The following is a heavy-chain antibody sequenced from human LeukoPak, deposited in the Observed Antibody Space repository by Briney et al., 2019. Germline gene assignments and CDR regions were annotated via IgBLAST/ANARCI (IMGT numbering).Heavy chain of an antibody. J-gene: IGHJ4*02. CDR1: VVTFSNYA. CDR3: ARGQSGDCALWSGSGYYLDY. CDR2: IYGDGGT. D-gene: IGHD3-3*01. V-gene: IGHV3-53*01. Sequence: RVGSLRLSCAASVVTFSNYAVSWGRQAPGTGVEWGSSIYGDGGTYYADSAKGRFTISRDKAINTLYLQMNSLRAEDRAVYHCARGQSGDCALWSGSGYYLDYWAKGDLVTV.